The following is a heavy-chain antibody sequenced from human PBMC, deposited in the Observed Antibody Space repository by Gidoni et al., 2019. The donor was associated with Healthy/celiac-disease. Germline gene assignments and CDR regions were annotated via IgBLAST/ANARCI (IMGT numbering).Heavy chain of an antibody. CDR1: GFTFSRSS. D-gene: IGHD2-2*01. J-gene: IGHJ6*02. V-gene: IGHV3-48*02. Sequence: EVQLVESGGGLVQPGGSLRLSCAASGFTFSRSSLNWVRQVPGKGLEWVAYISSSSSTIYYADSVKGRFTISRDNAKNSLYLQMNSLRDEDTAVYYCAREYIVVVPAATPPRNYYGMDVWGQGTTVTVSS. CDR3: AREYIVVVPAATPPRNYYGMDV. CDR2: ISSSSSTI.